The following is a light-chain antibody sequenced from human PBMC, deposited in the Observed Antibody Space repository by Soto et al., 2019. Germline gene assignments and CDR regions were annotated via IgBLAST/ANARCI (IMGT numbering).Light chain of an antibody. CDR2: SAS. Sequence: EIVMTQSPATLSVSPGERVTLSCRASQSISSNLAWYQQKPGQPPRLLFHSASARATGTPARFSGSGSGTEFTLTISSLQSEDVAVYYCQQYHDWPPLTFGGGTNVQIK. J-gene: IGKJ4*01. V-gene: IGKV3-15*01. CDR3: QQYHDWPPLT. CDR1: QSISSN.